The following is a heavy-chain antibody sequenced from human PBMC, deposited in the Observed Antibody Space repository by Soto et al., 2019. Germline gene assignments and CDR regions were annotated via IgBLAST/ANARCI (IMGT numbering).Heavy chain of an antibody. CDR2: ISTSGSTL. D-gene: IGHD1-1*01. CDR3: GRISVRSRAIRTAPGRWYFDL. J-gene: IGHJ2*01. Sequence: QVQLVESGGGLFKPGGSLRLSCAASGFSFSDYYMRWIRQAPGQGLEWVAYISTSGSTLFYADSVKGRFTISRDNARNSLYLQISSLRAEDTAVYYWGRISVRSRAIRTAPGRWYFDLWGRGDRAPVSS. V-gene: IGHV3-11*01. CDR1: GFSFSDYY.